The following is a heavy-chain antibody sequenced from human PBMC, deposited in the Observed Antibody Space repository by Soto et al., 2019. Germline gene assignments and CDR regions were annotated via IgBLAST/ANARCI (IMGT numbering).Heavy chain of an antibody. Sequence: SETLSLTCTVSGGSISSSSYYWSWIRQPPGKGLEWIGNIYYNGSTNYNPSLKSRVTISVDTSKNQFSLKVNSVTAADTAMYYCARSYGGNWAHDYWGRGTLVTVSS. D-gene: IGHD2-15*01. V-gene: IGHV4-61*05. J-gene: IGHJ4*02. CDR1: GGSISSSSYY. CDR3: ARSYGGNWAHDY. CDR2: IYYNGST.